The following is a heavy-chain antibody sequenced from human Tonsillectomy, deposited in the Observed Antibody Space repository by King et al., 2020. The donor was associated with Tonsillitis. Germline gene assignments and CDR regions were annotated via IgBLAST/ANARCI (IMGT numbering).Heavy chain of an antibody. CDR2: ISYHGSNK. V-gene: IGHV3-33*05. CDR3: SRGPDYDILTGPNSYYYGMDV. D-gene: IGHD3-9*01. CDR1: GFTFSSYG. Sequence: VQLVESGGGVVQPGRSLRLSCAASGFTFSSYGMHWVRQAPGKGLEWVALISYHGSNKYYVDSVKGRFTISRDNSKNKLYLQMNSRRAEDTAVYYCSRGPDYDILTGPNSYYYGMDVWGQGTPVTVSS. J-gene: IGHJ6*02.